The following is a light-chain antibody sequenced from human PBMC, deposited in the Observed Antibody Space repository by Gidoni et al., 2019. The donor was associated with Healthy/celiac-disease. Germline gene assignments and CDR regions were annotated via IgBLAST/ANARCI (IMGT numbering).Light chain of an antibody. CDR1: SSAVGGYNY. CDR3: SSYTSSSTLGVV. CDR2: DVS. V-gene: IGLV2-14*03. J-gene: IGLJ2*01. Sequence: QSALTQPASVSGSPGPSITISCTGTSSAVGGYNYVSWYQQHPGKAPKLMIYDVSNRPSGVSNRFSGSKSGNTASLTISGLQAEDEADYYCSSYTSSSTLGVVFGGGTKLTVL.